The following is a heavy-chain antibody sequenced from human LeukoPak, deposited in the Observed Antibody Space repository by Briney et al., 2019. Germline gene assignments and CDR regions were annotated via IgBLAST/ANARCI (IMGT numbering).Heavy chain of an antibody. D-gene: IGHD4-17*01. CDR1: GFTFSSYV. CDR3: ARDDFGDSLYYFDS. Sequence: GGSLRLSCAASGFTFSSYVMSWVRQAPGKGLEWVSSIGGRGGNTYYADSVKGRFTVSRDNSMNTLYLQMKSLRAEDTAVYYCARDDFGDSLYYFDSWGQGALVTVSS. V-gene: IGHV3-23*01. J-gene: IGHJ4*02. CDR2: IGGRGGNT.